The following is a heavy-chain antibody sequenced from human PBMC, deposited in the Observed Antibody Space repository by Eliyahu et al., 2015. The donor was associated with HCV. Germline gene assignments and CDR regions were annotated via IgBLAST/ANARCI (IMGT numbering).Heavy chain of an antibody. CDR1: GGTXSSYA. CDR2: IIPIFGTA. Sequence: QVQLVQSGAEVKKPGSSVKVSCKASGGTXSSYAISXVRQAPGXGLEWMGGIIPIFGTANYAQKFQGRVTITADKSTSTAYMELSSLRSEDTAVYYCARRHWGSLVVGAFDIWGQGTMVTVSS. D-gene: IGHD7-27*01. J-gene: IGHJ3*02. CDR3: ARRHWGSLVVGAFDI. V-gene: IGHV1-69*06.